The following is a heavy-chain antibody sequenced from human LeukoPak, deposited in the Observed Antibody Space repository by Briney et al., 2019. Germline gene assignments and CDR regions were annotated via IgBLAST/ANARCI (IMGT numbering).Heavy chain of an antibody. Sequence: GGSPRLSCAASGFTFSSYSMNWVRQAPGKGLEWVSSISSSSSYIYYADSVKGRFTISRDNAKNSLYLQMNSLRAEDTAVYYCAREGGLEPNDWGQGTLVTVSS. D-gene: IGHD2-8*01. CDR2: ISSSSSYI. CDR3: AREGGLEPND. J-gene: IGHJ4*02. CDR1: GFTFSSYS. V-gene: IGHV3-21*01.